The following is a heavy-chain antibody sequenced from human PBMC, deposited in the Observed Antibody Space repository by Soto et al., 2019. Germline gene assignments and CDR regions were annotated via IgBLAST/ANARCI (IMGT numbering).Heavy chain of an antibody. CDR2: IIPIFGTA. Sequence: QVQLVQSGAEVKKPGSSVKVSCKASGGTFSSYAISWVRQAPGQGLEWMGGIIPIFGTANYAQKFQGRVTIXXDXSXXTAYMELSSLRSEDTAVYYCARDPVGAEGPWYFDLWGRGTLVTVSS. CDR1: GGTFSSYA. CDR3: ARDPVGAEGPWYFDL. D-gene: IGHD1-26*01. V-gene: IGHV1-69*12. J-gene: IGHJ2*01.